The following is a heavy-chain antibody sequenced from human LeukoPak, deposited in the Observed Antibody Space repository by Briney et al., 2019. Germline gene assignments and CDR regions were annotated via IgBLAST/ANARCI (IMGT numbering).Heavy chain of an antibody. Sequence: PGGSLRLSCTASGFPFSNYWMHWVRQAPGKWLLWVSRINTDERTTDYAASVKGRFTISRDNSKHTLFLKMNSLRAEDTAVYYCAKFGRSLVTASIKRRGHYWYFDLWGRGTLVTVSS. V-gene: IGHV3-74*01. CDR1: GFPFSNYW. CDR3: AKFGRSLVTASIKRRGHYWYFDL. D-gene: IGHD2-21*02. J-gene: IGHJ2*01. CDR2: INTDERTT.